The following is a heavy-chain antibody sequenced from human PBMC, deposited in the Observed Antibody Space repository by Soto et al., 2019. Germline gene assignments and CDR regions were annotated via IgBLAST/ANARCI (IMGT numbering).Heavy chain of an antibody. V-gene: IGHV3-43*01. CDR2: ISWDGKST. CDR1: GFTFEHYT. CDR3: AKDKGQVAAGTNHYYGMDV. D-gene: IGHD6-13*01. Sequence: GGSLRLSCAASGFTFEHYTMHWVRQVTGKGLEWVSLISWDGKSTYYADSVKGRFTISRDNSKNSLSLQMNSLRPEDTALYYCAKDKGQVAAGTNHYYGMDVWGQGTTVTVSS. J-gene: IGHJ6*02.